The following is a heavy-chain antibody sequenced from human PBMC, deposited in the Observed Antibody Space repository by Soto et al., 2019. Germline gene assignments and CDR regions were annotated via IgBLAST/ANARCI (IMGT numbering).Heavy chain of an antibody. CDR3: ARGGSSSDNGMDV. CDR2: ISSRSYTI. V-gene: IGHV3-48*02. D-gene: IGHD6-6*01. CDR1: GFSFSTYS. Sequence: EVQLVESGGGLVQPGGSLRLSCAASGFSFSTYSMNWVRQAPGKGLEWVSYISSRSYTIYYVDSVKGRFTISRDNAKNLLYLQMNGLGDDDSAGYYCARGGSSSDNGMDVWGQGTTVTVSS. J-gene: IGHJ6*02.